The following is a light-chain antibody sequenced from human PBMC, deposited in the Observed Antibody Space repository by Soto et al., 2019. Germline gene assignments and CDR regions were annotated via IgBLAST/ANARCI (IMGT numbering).Light chain of an antibody. CDR1: SSDVGDSTY. Sequence: QSVLTQPASVSCSPGQSTTVSCTGISSDVGDSTYVSWYQQHPGKAPRLIISDVNDRPPGVSPRFSGSKSGNTASLTISGLQPEDGALYFCTSYRRGPLYVFGNGTKVTVL. CDR3: TSYRRGPLYV. J-gene: IGLJ1*01. CDR2: DVN. V-gene: IGLV2-14*03.